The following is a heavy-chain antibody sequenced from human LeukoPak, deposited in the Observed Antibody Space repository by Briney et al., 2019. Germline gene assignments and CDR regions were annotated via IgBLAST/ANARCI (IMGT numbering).Heavy chain of an antibody. V-gene: IGHV4-59*12. CDR1: DGSISDSY. CDR2: IFYTGFT. J-gene: IGHJ5*02. Sequence: SETLSLTCTASDGSISDSYWSWIRQSPGKGLEWMGYIFYTGFTHYNPSLESRVTISVDTSKKQFSLRLNSVTAADTAVYYCARDAYGGNSWGWFDPWGQGTLVTVSS. CDR3: ARDAYGGNSWGWFDP. D-gene: IGHD4-23*01.